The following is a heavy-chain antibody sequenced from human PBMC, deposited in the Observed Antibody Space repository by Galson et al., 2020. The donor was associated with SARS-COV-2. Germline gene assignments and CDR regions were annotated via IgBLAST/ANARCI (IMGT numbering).Heavy chain of an antibody. J-gene: IGHJ4*02. CDR3: ARDHKSPGSYSFDY. V-gene: IGHV3-21*01. CDR1: GFTFSSYS. Sequence: KSGGSLRLSCAASGFTFSSYSMNWVRQAPGKGLEWVSSISSSSSYIYYADSVKGRFTISRDNAKNSLYLQMNSLRAEDTAVYYCARDHKSPGSYSFDYWGQGTLVTVSS. CDR2: ISSSSSYI. D-gene: IGHD3-10*01.